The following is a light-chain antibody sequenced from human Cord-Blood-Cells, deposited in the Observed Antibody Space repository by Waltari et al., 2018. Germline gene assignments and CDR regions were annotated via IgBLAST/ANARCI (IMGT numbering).Light chain of an antibody. V-gene: IGLV3-19*01. CDR2: GKN. CDR1: SLRSYY. CDR3: NSRDSSGNHLV. J-gene: IGLJ3*02. Sequence: SSELTQDPAVSVALGQTVRITCQGDSLRSYYANWYQQKPGQATVLVIYGKNNRPSGIPHRFSGSSSGNTASLTITGAQAEDEADYYCNSRDSSGNHLVFGGGTKLTVL.